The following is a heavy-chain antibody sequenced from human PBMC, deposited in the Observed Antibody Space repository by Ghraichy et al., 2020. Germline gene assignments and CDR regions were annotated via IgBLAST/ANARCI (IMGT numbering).Heavy chain of an antibody. V-gene: IGHV6-1*01. CDR1: GDSVSSNSAA. CDR2: TYYRSKWYN. D-gene: IGHD5-24*01. Sequence: SQTLSLTCAISGDSVSSNSAAWNCIRQSPSIGLEWLGMTYYRSKWYNKYAVSVKSRITINPDTSKNQFSLQLNSVTTADTAVYYCARQAPTTLRDGYNPIDYWGQGTLVTVSS. CDR3: ARQAPTTLRDGYNPIDY. J-gene: IGHJ4*01.